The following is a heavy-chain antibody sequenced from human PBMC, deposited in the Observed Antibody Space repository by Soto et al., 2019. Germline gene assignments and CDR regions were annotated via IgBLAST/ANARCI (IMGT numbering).Heavy chain of an antibody. CDR3: AAHDSGGYYAEY. Sequence: QLQLQESGPGLVKPSETLALTCTVSGDSVTISDYYWGWIRQPPGKGLEWIGSIHYSGSTYYNPSLKRRVTISGDTSKKQFSLKRTSVTAADAAVYYCAAHDSGGYYAEYWGKGTLVTVST. CDR1: GDSVTISDYY. D-gene: IGHD3-22*01. V-gene: IGHV4-39*01. J-gene: IGHJ4*02. CDR2: IHYSGST.